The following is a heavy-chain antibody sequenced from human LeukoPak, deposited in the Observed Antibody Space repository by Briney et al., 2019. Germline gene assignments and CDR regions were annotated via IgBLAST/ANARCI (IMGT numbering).Heavy chain of an antibody. CDR1: GGSISSYY. D-gene: IGHD3-3*01. CDR2: IYYSGST. CDR3: ARGKDPTIFGVVTLFEY. J-gene: IGHJ4*02. V-gene: IGHV4-59*01. Sequence: SETLSLTCTVSGGSISSYYWSWIRQPPGKGLEWIGYIYYSGSTNYNPSLKSRVTISVDTSKNQFSLKLSSVTAADTAVYYCARGKDPTIFGVVTLFEYWGQGTLVTVSS.